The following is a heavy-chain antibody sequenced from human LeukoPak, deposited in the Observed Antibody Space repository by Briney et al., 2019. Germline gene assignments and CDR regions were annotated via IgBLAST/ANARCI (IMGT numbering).Heavy chain of an antibody. Sequence: GGSLRLSCAASGFTFRSYWMHWARQAPGKGLVWVSRINSDGSSTNYADSVKGRFTISRDNAKNALYLQMNSLRAEDTAVYYCARAIIAGPSSNWFDPWGQGTLVTVSS. V-gene: IGHV3-74*01. CDR1: GFTFRSYW. CDR2: INSDGSST. J-gene: IGHJ5*02. D-gene: IGHD3-10*01. CDR3: ARAIIAGPSSNWFDP.